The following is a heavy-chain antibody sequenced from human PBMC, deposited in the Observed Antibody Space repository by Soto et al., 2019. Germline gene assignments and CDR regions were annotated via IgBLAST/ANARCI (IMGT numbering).Heavy chain of an antibody. CDR1: GYTFTSYG. CDR2: INAGNGNT. V-gene: IGHV1-3*01. J-gene: IGHJ6*02. Sequence: QIQLMQSGAEVKKPGASVKVSCKASGYTFTSYGIHWVRQAPGQRLEWTGWINAGNGNTKYSEKFHGRVTITRNTSASTAYLELSILKSEDTAVYYCARDPNDSSAYHHYYYGMDVWGQGTTVTVSS. D-gene: IGHD3-22*01. CDR3: ARDPNDSSAYHHYYYGMDV.